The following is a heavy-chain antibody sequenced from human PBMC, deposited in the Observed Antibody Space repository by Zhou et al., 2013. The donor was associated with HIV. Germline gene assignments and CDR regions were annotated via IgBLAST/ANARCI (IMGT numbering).Heavy chain of an antibody. J-gene: IGHJ3*02. CDR3: ARGLLGASSTGFDI. CDR1: GGNFNTYA. CDR2: IIPLFDEP. D-gene: IGHD6-13*01. Sequence: QVHLGQSGAEVKKPGSSIKVSCKASGGNFNTYAINWVRQAPGQGLEWMGGIIPLFDEPNYAQKFKGKVTITTDKSTNTAYIELRSLRSEDTAMYYCARGLLGASSTGFDIWGQGTMVTVSS. V-gene: IGHV1-69*05.